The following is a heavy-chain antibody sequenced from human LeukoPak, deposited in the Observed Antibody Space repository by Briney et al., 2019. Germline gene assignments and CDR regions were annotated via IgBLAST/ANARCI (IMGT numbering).Heavy chain of an antibody. CDR3: AKSAYYDL. D-gene: IGHD3-22*01. CDR2: ISDNGGNT. V-gene: IGHV3-23*01. J-gene: IGHJ4*02. Sequence: PGGSLRLSCAASGFIFSSSAMNWVRQAPGKGLEWVSTISDNGGNTYYPDSVKGRFTISRDNSKNTLYLQMNSLRAEDTVVYYCAKSAYYDLWGQGTLVTVSS. CDR1: GFIFSSSA.